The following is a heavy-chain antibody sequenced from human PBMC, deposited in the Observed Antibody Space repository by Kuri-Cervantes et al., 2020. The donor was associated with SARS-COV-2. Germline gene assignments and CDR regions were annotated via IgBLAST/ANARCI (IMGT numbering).Heavy chain of an antibody. D-gene: IGHD1-26*01. Sequence: ASVKVSCKVSGNTLTELPLHWVRQAPGKGLEWMGGFDPEQREIIYAQKFQGRVSMTEDTSTDTAYMELSRLRSDDTAVYYCARDGLEGAIGFTGGFVVYYYMDVWGKGTTVTVSS. CDR2: FDPEQREI. J-gene: IGHJ6*03. V-gene: IGHV1-24*01. CDR1: GNTLTELP. CDR3: ARDGLEGAIGFTGGFVVYYYMDV.